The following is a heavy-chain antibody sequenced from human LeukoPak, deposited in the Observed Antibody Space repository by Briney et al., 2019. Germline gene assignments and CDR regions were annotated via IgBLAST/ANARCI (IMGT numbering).Heavy chain of an antibody. CDR1: GFTFSSFE. J-gene: IGHJ4*02. CDR3: ARGFGRFGHRFGY. V-gene: IGHV3-48*03. D-gene: IGHD3-10*01. Sequence: GGSLRLSCAASGFTFSSFEMDWVRQAPGKGLEWISYMSSRDNTRYYAESVRGRFTMSRDNAKNSLSLQMNGLRVEDTAAYYCARGFGRFGHRFGYLGQGTLVTVSS. CDR2: MSSRDNTR.